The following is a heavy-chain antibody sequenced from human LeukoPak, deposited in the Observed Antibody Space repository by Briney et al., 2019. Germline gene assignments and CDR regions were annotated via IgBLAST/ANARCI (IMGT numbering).Heavy chain of an antibody. CDR3: ARGRGYYDSSGRDY. CDR2: MNPNSGNT. Sequence: ASVKVSCKASGYTFTSYDINWVRQATAQGLEWMGWMNPNSGNTGYAQKFQGRVTITRNTSISTAYMELSSLRSEDTAVYYCARGRGYYDSSGRDYWGQGTLVTVSS. J-gene: IGHJ4*02. CDR1: GYTFTSYD. D-gene: IGHD3-22*01. V-gene: IGHV1-8*03.